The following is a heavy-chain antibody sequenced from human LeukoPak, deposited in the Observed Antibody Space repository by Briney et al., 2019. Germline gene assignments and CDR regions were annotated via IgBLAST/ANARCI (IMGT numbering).Heavy chain of an antibody. Sequence: ASVKVSCKASGYTFTSYYMHWVRQAPGQGLEWMGIINPSGGSTSYAQKFQGRVTMTRDTSTSTVYMELSSLRSEDTAVYYCARDPTDIVVVPAAIPFDYGGQGTLVTVSS. D-gene: IGHD2-2*01. J-gene: IGHJ4*02. CDR2: INPSGGST. CDR1: GYTFTSYY. CDR3: ARDPTDIVVVPAAIPFDY. V-gene: IGHV1-46*01.